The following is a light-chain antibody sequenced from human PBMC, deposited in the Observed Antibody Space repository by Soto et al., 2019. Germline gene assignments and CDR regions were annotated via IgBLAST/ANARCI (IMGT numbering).Light chain of an antibody. CDR3: QSYDSSLSVLYV. V-gene: IGLV1-40*01. CDR1: SSNIGAGYD. CDR2: GNS. J-gene: IGLJ1*01. Sequence: QPVLTQPPSVSGAPGQRVTISCTGSSSNIGAGYDVHWYQHLPGTAPKLVIYGNSNRPSGVPDRFSGSKSGTSASLAITGLQAEDGADYYCQSYDSSLSVLYVFGTGTKLTVL.